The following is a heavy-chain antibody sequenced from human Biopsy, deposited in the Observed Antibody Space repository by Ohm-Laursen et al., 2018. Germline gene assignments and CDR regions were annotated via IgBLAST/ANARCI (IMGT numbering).Heavy chain of an antibody. CDR3: ARGRYAAFDI. J-gene: IGHJ3*02. D-gene: IGHD3-9*01. CDR1: GDSVSSNTVA. Sequence: TQTLTLTGAISGDSVSSNTVAWNWIRQSPSRGLEWLGRTIYRSKWSNDYAVSAKNRITIDPDTSKNQFSLQLNSVTPEDTAIYYCARGRYAAFDIWGQGTKVTISS. V-gene: IGHV6-1*01. CDR2: TIYRSKWSN.